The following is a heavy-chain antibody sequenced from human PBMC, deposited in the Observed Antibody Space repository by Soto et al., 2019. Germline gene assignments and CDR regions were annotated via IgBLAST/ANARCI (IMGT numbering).Heavy chain of an antibody. J-gene: IGHJ6*02. CDR1: GDTVSSNSVA. CDR2: TYYRSRWYS. V-gene: IGHV6-1*01. Sequence: PSQTLSLTCVGSGDTVSSNSVAWNWVRQSPSRGLEWLGRTYYRSRWYSDYAVSVRSRIGINADTSKNQVSLQLNSVTPEDTAVYYCARSEEDSDYYYYYGMDVWGQGTTVTVSS. CDR3: ARSEEDSDYYYYYGMDV. D-gene: IGHD2-15*01.